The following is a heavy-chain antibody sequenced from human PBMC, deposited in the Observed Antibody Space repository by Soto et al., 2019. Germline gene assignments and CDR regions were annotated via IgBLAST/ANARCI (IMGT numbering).Heavy chain of an antibody. D-gene: IGHD3-22*01. CDR1: GYTFTSYG. Sequence: QVQLVQSGAEVKKPGASVKVSCKASGYTFTSYGISWVRQAPGQGLEWMGWISASNGNTNYAQKLHGRVTMTTDTSTSTAYMELTRLRSDDTAVYYCARATREYDSSGYSPLSWFDPWGQGTLVTVSS. CDR3: ARATREYDSSGYSPLSWFDP. V-gene: IGHV1-18*01. CDR2: ISASNGNT. J-gene: IGHJ5*02.